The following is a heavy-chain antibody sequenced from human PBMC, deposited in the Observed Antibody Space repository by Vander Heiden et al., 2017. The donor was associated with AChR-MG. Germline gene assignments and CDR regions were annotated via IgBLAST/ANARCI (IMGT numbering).Heavy chain of an antibody. CDR2: ISGSGGST. D-gene: IGHD5-18*01. Sequence: EVQLLESGGGLVQPGGSLRLSCAASGFSFSSYAMSWVRQAPGKGLEWVSSISGSGGSTHYADSVKGRFTISRDNSKHTLYLQMNSLRAEDTAVYYCAKDSFAVVLWYFQHWGQGTLVTVSS. CDR3: AKDSFAVVLWYFQH. V-gene: IGHV3-23*01. CDR1: GFSFSSYA. J-gene: IGHJ1*01.